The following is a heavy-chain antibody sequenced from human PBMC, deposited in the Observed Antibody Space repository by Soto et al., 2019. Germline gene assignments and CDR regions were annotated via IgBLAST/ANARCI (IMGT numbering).Heavy chain of an antibody. CDR3: ASPYSGSYYRSYYYYGMDV. J-gene: IGHJ6*02. CDR1: GGSISSSSYY. D-gene: IGHD1-26*01. V-gene: IGHV4-39*01. CDR2: IYYSGST. Sequence: SETLSLTCTVSGGSISSSSYYWGWIRQPPGKGLEWIGSIYYSGSTYYNPSLKSRVTISVDTSKNQFSLKLSSVTAADTAVYYCASPYSGSYYRSYYYYGMDVWGQRTTVTVSS.